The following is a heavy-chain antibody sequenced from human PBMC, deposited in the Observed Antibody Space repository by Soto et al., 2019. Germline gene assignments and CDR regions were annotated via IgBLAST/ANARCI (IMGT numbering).Heavy chain of an antibody. V-gene: IGHV1-18*01. Sequence: ASVKVSCKASGYTFTRYGMSCGRRAPGQGLEGMGWISASNGNTDYAQKLQGRVTMTTDTSTSPAYMELSSRRSDDTAEYYCARVLTQNWHDDDPDKWGQGALGTLSP. D-gene: IGHD1-1*01. CDR3: ARVLTQNWHDDDPDK. CDR2: ISASNGNT. J-gene: IGHJ4*02. CDR1: GYTFTRYG.